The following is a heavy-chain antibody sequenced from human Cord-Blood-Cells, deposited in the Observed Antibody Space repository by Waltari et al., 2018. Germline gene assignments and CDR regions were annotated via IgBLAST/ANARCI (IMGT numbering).Heavy chain of an antibody. CDR3: ARDSISYDFWSGYNWYFDL. V-gene: IGHV1-69*01. CDR1: GGTFSSYA. D-gene: IGHD3-3*01. Sequence: QVQLVQSGAEVKKPGSSVKVSCKASGGTFSSYAISWVRQAPGQGLEWMGGIIPIFGTANYAQKFQGRVTITADESKSTAYMELSSLRSEDTAVYYCARDSISYDFWSGYNWYFDLWGRGTLVTVSS. CDR2: IIPIFGTA. J-gene: IGHJ2*01.